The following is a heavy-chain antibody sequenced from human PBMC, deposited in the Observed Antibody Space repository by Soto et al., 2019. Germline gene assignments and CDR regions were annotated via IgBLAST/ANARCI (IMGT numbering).Heavy chain of an antibody. J-gene: IGHJ4*01. Sequence: GASGKVSCKASGGSLSNYAINWVRQAPGQRLEWMGGIIPLYGTGNYAPDWQDRVTFTADKATSTAYMEVSSLRSDDTAIYYCAPGLWSGPTAYYFDYGGPGTLVTVSS. V-gene: IGHV1-69*06. CDR3: APGLWSGPTAYYFDY. CDR1: GGSLSNYA. CDR2: IIPLYGTG. D-gene: IGHD3-3*01.